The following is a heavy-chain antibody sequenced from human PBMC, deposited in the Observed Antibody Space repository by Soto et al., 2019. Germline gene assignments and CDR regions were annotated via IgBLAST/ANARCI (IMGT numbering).Heavy chain of an antibody. D-gene: IGHD2-2*02. J-gene: IGHJ2*01. V-gene: IGHV3-23*01. CDR2: IHGDGDYS. Sequence: EVQLLDSGGGLVQPGGSLRLSCAASGFMFSCCAMSWVRQAPGKGLEWVSTIHGDGDYSHYTDSVEGRFTISRDNSRNTLYLQMDSLRADDTATYDCAKNRGAGDYTNWSFAVWGRGTLVAVSS. CDR1: GFMFSCCA. CDR3: AKNRGAGDYTNWSFAV.